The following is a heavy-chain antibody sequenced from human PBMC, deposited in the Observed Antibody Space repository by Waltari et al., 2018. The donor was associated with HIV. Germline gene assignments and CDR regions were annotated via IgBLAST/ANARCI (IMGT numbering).Heavy chain of an antibody. Sequence: QVQLVESGGGVVQPGRSLRLSCAASRFTFSTYAMHWVRQAPGKGVEWVAVISYDGDKKYYADCGEGRFTSSRDNSKNTRYLQMNRRRAEDTAVYYCAKGSSGWSPGYWGQGTLVTVSS. J-gene: IGHJ4*02. CDR2: ISYDGDKK. V-gene: IGHV3-30*18. CDR3: AKGSSGWSPGY. CDR1: RFTFSTYA. D-gene: IGHD6-19*01.